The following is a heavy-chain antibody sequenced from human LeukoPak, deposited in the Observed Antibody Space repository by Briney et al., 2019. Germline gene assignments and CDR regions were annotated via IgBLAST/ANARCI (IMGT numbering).Heavy chain of an antibody. CDR3: ATDGSPFDN. CDR2: IKQDGNER. Sequence: GGSLRLSCAASGFTFTSYWMSWVRQPPGKGLEWVANIKQDGNERYYLDSVKGRFTISRDNAKNSLYLQMDSLRAEDTAVYYCATDGSPFDNWGQGTLVTVSS. V-gene: IGHV3-7*01. J-gene: IGHJ4*02. CDR1: GFTFTSYW.